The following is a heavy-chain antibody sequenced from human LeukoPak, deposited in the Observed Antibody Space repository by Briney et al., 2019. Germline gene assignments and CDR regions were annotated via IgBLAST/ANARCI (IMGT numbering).Heavy chain of an antibody. V-gene: IGHV4-59*01. D-gene: IGHD3-10*01. Sequence: PSETLSLTCAVYGGSFSGYYWSWIRQPPGKGLEWIGYIYYSGSTNYNPSLKSRVTISVDTSKNQFSLKLSSVTAADTAVYYCARASRFGELYYYYYYMDVWGKGTTVTVSS. J-gene: IGHJ6*03. CDR2: IYYSGST. CDR1: GGSFSGYY. CDR3: ARASRFGELYYYYYYMDV.